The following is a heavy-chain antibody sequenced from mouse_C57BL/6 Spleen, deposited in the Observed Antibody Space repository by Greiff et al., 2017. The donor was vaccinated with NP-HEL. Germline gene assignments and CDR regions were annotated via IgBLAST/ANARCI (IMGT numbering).Heavy chain of an antibody. Sequence: EVKLHQSGPELVKPGASVKISCKASGYTFTDYYMNWVKQSHGKSLEWIGDINPNNGGTSYNQKFKGKATLTVDKSSSTAYMELRSLTSEDSAVYYCARGGNYFDYWGQGTTLTVSS. CDR1: GYTFTDYY. CDR3: ARGGNYFDY. CDR2: INPNNGGT. V-gene: IGHV1-26*01. J-gene: IGHJ2*01.